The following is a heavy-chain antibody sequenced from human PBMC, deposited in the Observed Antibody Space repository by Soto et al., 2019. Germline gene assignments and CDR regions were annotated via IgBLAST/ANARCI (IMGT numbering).Heavy chain of an antibody. CDR1: GGSITNYY. J-gene: IGHJ5*02. V-gene: IGHV4-59*12. Sequence: SETLSLTCTVSGGSITNYYWSWIRQPPGKGLERIGYIYYSGTTNYNPSLKSRVTISVDTSKNSLYLQMNSLRAEDTAVYYCARDPSYGSGNNWFDPWGQGTLVTVSS. CDR2: IYYSGTT. CDR3: ARDPSYGSGNNWFDP. D-gene: IGHD3-10*01.